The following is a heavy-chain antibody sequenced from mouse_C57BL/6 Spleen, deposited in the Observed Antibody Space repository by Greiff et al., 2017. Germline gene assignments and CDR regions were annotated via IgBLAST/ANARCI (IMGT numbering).Heavy chain of an antibody. CDR3: ARLEWMDY. V-gene: IGHV1-4*01. CDR1: GYTFPSYT. CDR2: INPSSGYT. J-gene: IGHJ4*01. Sequence: VQLVESGAELARPGASVKMSCKASGYTFPSYTMHWVKQRPGQGLEWIGYINPSSGYTKYNQKFKDKATLTADKSSSTAYMQLSSLTSEDSAVYYCARLEWMDYWGQGTSVTVSS.